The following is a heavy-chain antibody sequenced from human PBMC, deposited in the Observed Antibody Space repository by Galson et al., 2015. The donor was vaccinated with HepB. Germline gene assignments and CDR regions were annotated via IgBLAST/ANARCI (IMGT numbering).Heavy chain of an antibody. V-gene: IGHV3-30*18. CDR3: AKVSDNYDTSGFYSPHFDY. Sequence: LRLSCAASGFPFSSDGMHWVRQAPGKGLEWVAVISHEGSNKYYADSVKGRFTISRDNSKNTLYLQMNSRRAEDTAVYYCAKVSDNYDTSGFYSPHFDYWGQGTLVTVSS. CDR2: ISHEGSNK. J-gene: IGHJ4*02. D-gene: IGHD3-22*01. CDR1: GFPFSSDG.